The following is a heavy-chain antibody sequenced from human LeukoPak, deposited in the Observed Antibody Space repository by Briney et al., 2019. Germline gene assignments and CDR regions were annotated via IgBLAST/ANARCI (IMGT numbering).Heavy chain of an antibody. V-gene: IGHV3-23*01. D-gene: IGHD3-10*01. J-gene: IGHJ6*03. Sequence: GGSLRLSCAASGFTFSSYAMSWVRQAPGKGLEWVSAISGSGGSTFYADSVKGRFTISRDNSKNTLYLQMNSLRAEGTAVYYCAKDRLITMVRGGYYYYMDVWGKGTTVTVSS. CDR3: AKDRLITMVRGGYYYYMDV. CDR2: ISGSGGST. CDR1: GFTFSSYA.